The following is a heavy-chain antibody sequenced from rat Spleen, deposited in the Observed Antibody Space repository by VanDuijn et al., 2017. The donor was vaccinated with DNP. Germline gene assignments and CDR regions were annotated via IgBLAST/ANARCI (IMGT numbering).Heavy chain of an antibody. D-gene: IGHD1-11*01. CDR3: ARHGRRVFDY. J-gene: IGHJ2*01. CDR2: IDYDGGST. V-gene: IGHV5-22*01. CDR1: GFTFGDYY. Sequence: EVHLVDSGGGLVQPGRSLKLSCATSGFTFGDYYMSWVRQTPTKGLEWVTYIDYDGGSTYHGDSVKGRFTISRDNAESTLYLQMNSLRSEDMATYFCARHGRRVFDYWGQGVMVTVSS.